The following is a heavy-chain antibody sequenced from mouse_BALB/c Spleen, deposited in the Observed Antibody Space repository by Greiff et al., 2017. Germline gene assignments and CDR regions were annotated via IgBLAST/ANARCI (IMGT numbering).Heavy chain of an antibody. CDR3: TRSITTVVARWYFDG. Sequence: EVQLQQSGTVLARPGASVKMSCKASGYSFTSYWMHWVKQRPGQGLEWIGAIYPGNSDTSYNQKFKGKAKLTAVTSASTAYMELSSLTNEDSAVYYCTRSITTVVARWYFDGWGAGTTVTVSS. CDR1: GYSFTSYW. CDR2: IYPGNSDT. D-gene: IGHD1-1*01. V-gene: IGHV1-5*01. J-gene: IGHJ1*01.